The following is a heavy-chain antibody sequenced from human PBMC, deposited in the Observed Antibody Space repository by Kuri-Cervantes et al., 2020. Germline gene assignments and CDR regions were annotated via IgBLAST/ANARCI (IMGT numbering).Heavy chain of an antibody. V-gene: IGHV3-21*04. CDR3: AAGGYGSGSSTPFYFDY. CDR1: GFTFSSYS. D-gene: IGHD3-10*01. Sequence: GESLKISCAASGFTFSSYSMNWVRQAPGKGLEWVSSISSSSSYIYYADSVKGRFTISRDNAKNSLYLQMNSLRAEDTAVYYCAAGGYGSGSSTPFYFDYWGQGTLVTVSS. CDR2: ISSSSSYI. J-gene: IGHJ4*02.